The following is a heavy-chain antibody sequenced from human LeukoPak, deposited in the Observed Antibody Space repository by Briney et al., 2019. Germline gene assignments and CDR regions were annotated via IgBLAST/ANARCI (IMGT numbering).Heavy chain of an antibody. CDR3: ARDEAGYSSE. Sequence: GGSLRLSCAASGFTFSSYAMHWVRQAPGKGLEHVSSITSDGGNTYYASSVRGRFTISRDNSKNMLYLQMGSLRDEDMSVYYCARDEAGYSSEWGQGTLVTVSS. CDR2: ITSDGGNT. V-gene: IGHV3-64*01. J-gene: IGHJ1*01. CDR1: GFTFSSYA. D-gene: IGHD6-19*01.